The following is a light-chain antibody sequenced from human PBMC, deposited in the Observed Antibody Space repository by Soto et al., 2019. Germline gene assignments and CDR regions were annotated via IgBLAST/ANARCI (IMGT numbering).Light chain of an antibody. CDR1: QSVSSN. CDR2: DAS. CDR3: QQYNYWPPLYT. J-gene: IGKJ2*01. V-gene: IGKV3-15*01. Sequence: EIVMTQSPATLSVSPGERATLSCRASQSVSSNLAWYQQKPGQAPRLLIYDASTRATGIPARFSGSGSGTEFTLTISSLQSEDFAVYFCQQYNYWPPLYTFGQGTKLEIK.